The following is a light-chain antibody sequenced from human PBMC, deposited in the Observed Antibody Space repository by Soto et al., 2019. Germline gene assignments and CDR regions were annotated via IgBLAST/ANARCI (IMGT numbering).Light chain of an antibody. CDR2: AAS. CDR3: QQSYVIPWT. Sequence: DIQMTQSPSSLSASVGERVIITCRASQSISRYLNWYQRKPGRAPKLLVYAASNLQSGVPSRFSGSGSETDFTLTINSLQPEDFATYYCQQSYVIPWTFGQVTEVEVK. V-gene: IGKV1-39*01. CDR1: QSISRY. J-gene: IGKJ1*01.